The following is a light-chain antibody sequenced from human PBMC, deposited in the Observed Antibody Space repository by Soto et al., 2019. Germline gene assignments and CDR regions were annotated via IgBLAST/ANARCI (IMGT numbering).Light chain of an antibody. CDR1: SASVSTSYY. J-gene: IGLJ3*02. V-gene: IGLV8-61*01. CDR2: NTN. CDR3: VLYMGSGISV. Sequence: QTVVTQESSLSVSPGGTVTLTCGLSSASVSTSYYPSWYQQTPGQAPRTLIYNTNTRSSGVPDRFSGSILGDKAALTITGAQADDESDYYCVLYMGSGISVFGGGTKLTVL.